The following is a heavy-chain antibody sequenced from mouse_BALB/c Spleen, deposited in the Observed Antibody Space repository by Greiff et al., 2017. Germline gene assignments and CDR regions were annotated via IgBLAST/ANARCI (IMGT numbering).Heavy chain of an antibody. CDR2: ISSGSSTI. Sequence: EVQGVESGGGLVQPGGSRKLSCAASGFTFSSFGMHWVRQAPEKGLEWVAYISSGSSTIYYADTVKGRFTISRDNPKNTLFLQMTSLRSEDTAMYYCARCYYGSSGWFAYWGQGTLVTVSA. V-gene: IGHV5-17*02. CDR3: ARCYYGSSGWFAY. J-gene: IGHJ3*01. D-gene: IGHD1-1*01. CDR1: GFTFSSFG.